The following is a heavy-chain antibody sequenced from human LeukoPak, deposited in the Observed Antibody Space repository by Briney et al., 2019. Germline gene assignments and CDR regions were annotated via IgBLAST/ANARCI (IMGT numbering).Heavy chain of an antibody. CDR3: ARDGPPYCGGDCYFDY. CDR2: IYYSGST. V-gene: IGHV4-39*07. CDR1: GGSISSSSYY. J-gene: IGHJ4*02. Sequence: SETLSLTCTVSGGSISSSSYYWGWIRQPPGKGLEWIGSIYYSGSTYYNPSLKSRVTISVDTSKNQFSLKLSSVIAADTAVYYCARDGPPYCGGDCYFDYWGQGTLVTVSS. D-gene: IGHD2-21*02.